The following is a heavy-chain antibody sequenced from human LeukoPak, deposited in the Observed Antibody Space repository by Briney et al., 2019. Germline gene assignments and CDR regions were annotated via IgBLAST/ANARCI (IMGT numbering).Heavy chain of an antibody. D-gene: IGHD4-17*01. J-gene: IGHJ3*02. CDR2: IYYSGST. Sequence: KASETLSLTCSVSGASISGSYWSWIRQPPGKGLEWIGYIYYSGSTNYNPSLKSRVTISVDTSKNQFSLKLSSVTAADTAMYYCARNSRAVTYAFDIWGQGTMVTVSS. V-gene: IGHV4-59*01. CDR3: ARNSRAVTYAFDI. CDR1: GASISGSY.